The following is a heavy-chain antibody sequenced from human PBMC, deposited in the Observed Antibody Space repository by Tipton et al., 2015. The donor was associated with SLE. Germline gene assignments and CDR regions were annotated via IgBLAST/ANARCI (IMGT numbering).Heavy chain of an antibody. Sequence: SLRLSCAASGFTFISYSMNWVRQAPGKGLEWVSYISSSSNTIYYATSVKGRFTISRDNSKNTLYLQMNSLRAEDTAVYYCAKDKVTVYYYGMDVWGQGTTVTVSS. CDR2: ISSSSNTI. V-gene: IGHV3-48*01. CDR3: AKDKVTVYYYGMDV. CDR1: GFTFISYS. J-gene: IGHJ6*02. D-gene: IGHD4-23*01.